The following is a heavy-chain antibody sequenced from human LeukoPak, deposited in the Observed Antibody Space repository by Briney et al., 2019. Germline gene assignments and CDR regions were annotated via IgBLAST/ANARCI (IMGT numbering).Heavy chain of an antibody. J-gene: IGHJ3*02. CDR2: ISSSSSNI. D-gene: IGHD2-15*01. CDR1: GFTFSSYS. CDR3: LGYCSGGSCFRGAFDI. Sequence: PGGSLRLSCAASGFTFSSYSMNWVRQAPGKGLEWVSYISSSSSNIYYADSVKGRFTISRDNAKNSLYLQMNSLRAEDTAVYYCLGYCSGGSCFRGAFDIWGQGTMVTVSS. V-gene: IGHV3-48*01.